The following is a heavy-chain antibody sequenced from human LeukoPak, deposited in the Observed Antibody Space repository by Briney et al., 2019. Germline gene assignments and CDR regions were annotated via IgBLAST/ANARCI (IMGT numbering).Heavy chain of an antibody. V-gene: IGHV4-59*08. CDR2: VYNSGDT. D-gene: IGHD3-16*01. CDR3: ARLKLGAYFDL. J-gene: IGHJ2*01. CDR1: GGTTSSDY. Sequence: SETLSLTCTVSGGTTSSDYWSWIRQSPGKGLEWVGYVYNSGDTGKNPSLKSRVTILLDTSKNQCSLKLTSVSAADTAVYYCARLKLGAYFDLWGRGTLVTVSP.